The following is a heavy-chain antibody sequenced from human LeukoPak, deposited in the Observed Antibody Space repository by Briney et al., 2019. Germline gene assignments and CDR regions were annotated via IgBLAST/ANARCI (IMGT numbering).Heavy chain of an antibody. D-gene: IGHD6-13*01. CDR1: GFTFSSYW. Sequence: PGGSLRLSCAASGFTFSSYWTSWVRQAPGKGLEWVANIKQDGSEKYYVDSVKGRFTISRDNAKNSLYLQMNSLRAEDTAVYYCARAAAAGTVSGDYWGQGTLVTVSS. CDR3: ARAAAAGTVSGDY. J-gene: IGHJ4*02. CDR2: IKQDGSEK. V-gene: IGHV3-7*01.